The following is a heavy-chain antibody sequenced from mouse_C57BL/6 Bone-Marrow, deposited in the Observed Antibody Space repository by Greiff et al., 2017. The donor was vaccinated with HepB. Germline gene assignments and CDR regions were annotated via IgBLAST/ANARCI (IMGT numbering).Heavy chain of an antibody. Sequence: EVQLVESGGGLVKPGGSLKLSCAASGFTFSDYGMHWVRQAPEKGLEWVAYISSGSSTIYYADTVKGRFTISRDNAKNTLFLQMTSLRSEDTAMYYCAREREYYGNYYFDYWRQGTTLTVSS. V-gene: IGHV5-17*01. D-gene: IGHD2-1*01. CDR1: GFTFSDYG. CDR2: ISSGSSTI. CDR3: AREREYYGNYYFDY. J-gene: IGHJ2*01.